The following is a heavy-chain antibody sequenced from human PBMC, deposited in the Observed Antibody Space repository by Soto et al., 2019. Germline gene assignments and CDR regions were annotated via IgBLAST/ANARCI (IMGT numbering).Heavy chain of an antibody. V-gene: IGHV3-7*01. D-gene: IGHD6-19*01. J-gene: IGHJ6*02. CDR3: ARDPSRIAVADYYYYGMDV. Sequence: GGSLRLSCAASGFTFSSYWMSWVRQAPGKGLEWVANIKQDGSEKYYVDSVKGRFTISRDNAKNSLYLQMNSLRAEDTAVYYCARDPSRIAVADYYYYGMDVWGQGTTVTVSS. CDR1: GFTFSSYW. CDR2: IKQDGSEK.